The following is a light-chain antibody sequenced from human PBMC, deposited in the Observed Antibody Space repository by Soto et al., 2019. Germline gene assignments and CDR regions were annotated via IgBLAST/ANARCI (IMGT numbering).Light chain of an antibody. Sequence: DIQMTQSPSTLSASVGDRVTITCRASQSISSWLAWYQQKPGTAPKLLIYKASSLQSGVPSRFSGSGSGTDFTLTIRTLQPDDFATYYCQQYSSYPYTFGQGTKLEIK. CDR3: QQYSSYPYT. CDR2: KAS. V-gene: IGKV1-5*03. J-gene: IGKJ2*01. CDR1: QSISSW.